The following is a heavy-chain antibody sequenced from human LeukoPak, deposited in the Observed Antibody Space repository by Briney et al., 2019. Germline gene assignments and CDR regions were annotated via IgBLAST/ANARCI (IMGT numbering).Heavy chain of an antibody. J-gene: IGHJ4*02. CDR2: ISGSGGST. CDR1: GFTFSSYG. CDR3: ATYIAVAGTLDY. Sequence: GGSLRLSCAASGFTFSSYGMSWVRQAPGKGLEWVSAISGSGGSTYCADSVKGRFTISRDNSKNTLYLQMNRLRAEDTAVYYCATYIAVAGTLDYWGQGALVTVSS. D-gene: IGHD6-19*01. V-gene: IGHV3-23*01.